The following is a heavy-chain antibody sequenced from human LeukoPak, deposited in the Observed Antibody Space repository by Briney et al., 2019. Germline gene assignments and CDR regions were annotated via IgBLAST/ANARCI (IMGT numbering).Heavy chain of an antibody. J-gene: IGHJ4*02. V-gene: IGHV3-23*01. CDR2: ISGSGGST. D-gene: IGHD2-15*01. Sequence: GGSLRLSCASSGFTFSSYAMSWVRQAPGKGLEWVSSISGSGGSTYYADSVKGRFTISRDNSKNTLYLQMNSLRAEDTAVYYCAKDLGSGTADFDYWGQGTLVTVSS. CDR1: GFTFSSYA. CDR3: AKDLGSGTADFDY.